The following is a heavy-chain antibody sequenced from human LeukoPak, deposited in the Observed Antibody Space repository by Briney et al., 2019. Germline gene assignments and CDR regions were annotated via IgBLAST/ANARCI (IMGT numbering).Heavy chain of an antibody. CDR1: GGSISSSSYY. J-gene: IGHJ4*02. V-gene: IGHV4-39*01. CDR3: ARRHYYGSGSYSY. D-gene: IGHD3-10*01. CDR2: IYYSGST. Sequence: SETLSLTCTVSGGSISSSSYYWGWIRQPPGKGLEWVGSIYYSGSTYYNPSLKSRVTISVDTSKNQFSLKLSSVTAADTAVYYCARRHYYGSGSYSYWGQGTLVTVSS.